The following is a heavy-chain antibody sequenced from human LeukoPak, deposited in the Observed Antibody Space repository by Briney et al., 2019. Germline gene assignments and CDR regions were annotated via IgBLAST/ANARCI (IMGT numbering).Heavy chain of an antibody. D-gene: IGHD5-12*01. J-gene: IGHJ4*02. V-gene: IGHV4-39*07. CDR2: IYYSGST. CDR3: AAPGSGYDLGYFDY. CDR1: GGSISSSSYY. Sequence: SETLSLTCTVSGGSISSSSYYWGWIRQPPGKGLEWIGSIYYSGSTYYNPSLKSRVTISVDTSKNQFSMKLSSVTAADTAVYYCAAPGSGYDLGYFDYWGQGTLVTVSS.